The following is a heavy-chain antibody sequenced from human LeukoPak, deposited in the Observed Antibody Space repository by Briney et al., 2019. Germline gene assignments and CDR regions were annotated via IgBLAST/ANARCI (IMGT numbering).Heavy chain of an antibody. CDR2: IYYSGGT. D-gene: IGHD6-13*01. J-gene: IGHJ4*02. V-gene: IGHV4-59*01. CDR1: GGSIRSYY. Sequence: SETLSLTCSVSGGSIRSYYWSWIRHPPGKGLEWIGNIYYSGGTNYNPSLKSRVTISVDTSKNQFSLKLSSVTAADTAVYYCARTGYSSSWYVPDYWGQGTLVTVSS. CDR3: ARTGYSSSWYVPDY.